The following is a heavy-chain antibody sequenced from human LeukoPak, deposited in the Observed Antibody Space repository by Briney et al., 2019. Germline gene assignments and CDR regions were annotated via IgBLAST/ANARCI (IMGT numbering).Heavy chain of an antibody. CDR2: ISGSGGST. D-gene: IGHD2-21*02. Sequence: GGSLRLSCEASGFTFSNHAMNWVRQAPGKGLEWVSSISGSGGSTYYADSVKGRFTISRDNSKNTLYLQMNSLRAEDTAVYYCAKDTARPPSYYFDYWGRGTLVTVSS. CDR3: AKDTARPPSYYFDY. J-gene: IGHJ4*02. V-gene: IGHV3-23*01. CDR1: GFTFSNHA.